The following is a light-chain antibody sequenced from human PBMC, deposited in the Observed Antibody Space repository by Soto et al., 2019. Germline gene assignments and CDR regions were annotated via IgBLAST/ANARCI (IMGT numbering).Light chain of an antibody. J-gene: IGKJ1*01. CDR1: QSISSW. CDR3: QQSYGTPPT. V-gene: IGKV1-39*01. Sequence: IHMTQSPSTLSASLGARVTITCRASQSISSWLAWYQQKPGKAPKLLISDGSTLQSGVPSRFSGSGSGTDFTLTIGGLQPEDFATYFCQQSYGTPPTFGQGTKVDIK. CDR2: DGS.